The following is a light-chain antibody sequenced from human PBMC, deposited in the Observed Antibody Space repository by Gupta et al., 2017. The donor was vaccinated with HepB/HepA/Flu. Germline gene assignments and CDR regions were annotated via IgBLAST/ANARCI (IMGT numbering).Light chain of an antibody. V-gene: IGLV2-23*02. CDR2: EVT. CDR1: SNDVGAYNF. CDR3: CSYVGSSTVV. J-gene: IGLJ2*01. Sequence: QSALTQPASVSGSPGQAITIPCTGTSNDVGAYNFVSWYQHHPDKAPELMIYEVTKRPSGVSNRFSGSKSGNTASLTISGLQPEDEADYYCCSYVGSSTVVFGGGTKLTVL.